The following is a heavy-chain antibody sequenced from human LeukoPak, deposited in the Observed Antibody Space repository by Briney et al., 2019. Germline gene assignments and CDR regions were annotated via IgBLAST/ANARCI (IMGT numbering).Heavy chain of an antibody. Sequence: SQTQSLTYTLSGGSISSGDYYWSWIRQPPGKGLEWIGYIYYSRSTYYNPSLKIRVTISVDTSKNQFSLKLSSVTAADTAVYYCARVAFWSGYCNDYWGQGTLVTVSS. CDR3: ARVAFWSGYCNDY. D-gene: IGHD3-3*01. CDR2: IYYSRST. J-gene: IGHJ4*02. V-gene: IGHV4-30-4*08. CDR1: GGSISSGDYY.